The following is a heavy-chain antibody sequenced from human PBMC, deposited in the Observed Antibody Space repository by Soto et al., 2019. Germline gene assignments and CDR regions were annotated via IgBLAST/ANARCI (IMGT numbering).Heavy chain of an antibody. CDR3: ASVGTTGYFDY. V-gene: IGHV1-3*01. CDR2: INAGNGNT. Sequence: ASVKVSCKASGYTFTSYAMHWVRQAPGQRLEWMGWINAGNGNTKYPQKFQGRVTITRDTSASTAYMELSSLRSEDTAVYYCASVGTTGYFDYWGQGTLVTVSS. CDR1: GYTFTSYA. D-gene: IGHD1-7*01. J-gene: IGHJ4*02.